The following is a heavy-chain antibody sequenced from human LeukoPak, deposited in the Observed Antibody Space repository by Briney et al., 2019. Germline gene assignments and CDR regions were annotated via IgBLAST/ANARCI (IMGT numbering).Heavy chain of an antibody. CDR2: TYYSGIT. J-gene: IGHJ3*01. D-gene: IGHD1-26*01. Sequence: PSETLSLTCTVSGGSISSYYWNWVRQPPGKGLEWIGYTYYSGITNYNPSLKSRATISVDTSKSQFSLKLSSVTAAETAVYYCARAGRWEGRPHAFDVWGQGTMVTVSS. V-gene: IGHV4-59*01. CDR1: GGSISSYY. CDR3: ARAGRWEGRPHAFDV.